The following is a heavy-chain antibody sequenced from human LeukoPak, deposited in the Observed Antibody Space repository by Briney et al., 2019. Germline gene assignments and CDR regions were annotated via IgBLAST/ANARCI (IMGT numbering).Heavy chain of an antibody. CDR2: IRNRANNYAT. CDR3: TPPLGSREDI. D-gene: IGHD2-15*01. V-gene: IGHV3-73*01. Sequence: GGSLRLSCVASGFSFSNVWMTWVRQAPGKGLEWVGRIRNRANNYATAYAASVKGRFTISRDDSKNTAYLQMNSLKTEGTAVYYCTPPLGSREDIWGQGTLVTVSS. CDR1: GFSFSNVW. J-gene: IGHJ4*02.